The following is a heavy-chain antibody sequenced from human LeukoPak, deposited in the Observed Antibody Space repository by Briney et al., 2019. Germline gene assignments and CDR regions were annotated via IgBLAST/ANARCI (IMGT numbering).Heavy chain of an antibody. D-gene: IGHD3-22*01. Sequence: ASVKVSCKASGYTFTSYGISWVRQAPGQGLEWMGWISAYNGSTNYAQKLQGRVTMTTDTSTSTAYMELRSLRSDDTAVYYCARELYYYDSSGYSNWFDPWGQGTLVTVSS. V-gene: IGHV1-18*01. CDR2: ISAYNGST. CDR3: ARELYYYDSSGYSNWFDP. CDR1: GYTFTSYG. J-gene: IGHJ5*02.